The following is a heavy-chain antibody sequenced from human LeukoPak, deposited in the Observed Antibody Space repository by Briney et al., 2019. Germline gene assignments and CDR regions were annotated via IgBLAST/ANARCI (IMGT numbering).Heavy chain of an antibody. CDR2: IYHSGST. J-gene: IGHJ4*02. CDR1: GGSISSGGYS. D-gene: IGHD3-10*01. CDR3: ARGIFMVRGVLGFDY. Sequence: SETLPLTCAVSGGSISSGGYSWSWIRQPPGKGLEWIEYIYHSGSTNYNPSRKSRVTISVDRSKNQFSLKLSSVTAADTAVYYCARGIFMVRGVLGFDYWGQGTLVTVSS. V-gene: IGHV4-30-2*01.